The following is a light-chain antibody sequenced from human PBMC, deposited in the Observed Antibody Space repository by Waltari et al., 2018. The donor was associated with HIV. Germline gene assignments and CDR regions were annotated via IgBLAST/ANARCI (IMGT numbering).Light chain of an antibody. J-gene: IGKJ2*01. V-gene: IGKV3-20*01. CDR2: AAS. CDR3: QQYGTSPYT. Sequence: NVLTQSPRTLSCSPGERATLPCRASRSVSSNYLTWYQQRPGQAPRLLIYAASTRATAIPDRFSGSGSGTDFTLTISRLEPEDFAVYYCQQYGTSPYTFGQGTKVEI. CDR1: RSVSSNY.